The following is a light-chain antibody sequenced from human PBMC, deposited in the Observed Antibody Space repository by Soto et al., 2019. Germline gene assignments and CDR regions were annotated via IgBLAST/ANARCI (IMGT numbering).Light chain of an antibody. J-gene: IGLJ1*01. CDR1: SSNIGAGYD. Sequence: QSVLTHPPSVSGAPGQRVTSSCTGSSSNIGAGYDVHWYQQLPGTAPKLLIYGNSNRPSGVPDRFSGSKSGTSASLAITGLQAEDEADYYCQSYDSSLSGSGVFGTGTKVTVL. CDR2: GNS. CDR3: QSYDSSLSGSGV. V-gene: IGLV1-40*01.